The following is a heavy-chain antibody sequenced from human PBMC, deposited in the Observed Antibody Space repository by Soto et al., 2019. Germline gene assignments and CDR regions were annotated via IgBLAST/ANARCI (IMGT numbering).Heavy chain of an antibody. V-gene: IGHV3-21*01. CDR3: ASDVEGY. Sequence: GGSLRLSCAVSGFTFSTYTMNWVRQAPGKGLEWVSSISSSSIYIYYADSLKGRFTISRDNAKNSLYLQMNSLRAEDTAVYYCASDVEGYWGQGTLVTVSS. CDR2: ISSSSIYI. CDR1: GFTFSTYT. J-gene: IGHJ4*02. D-gene: IGHD2-21*01.